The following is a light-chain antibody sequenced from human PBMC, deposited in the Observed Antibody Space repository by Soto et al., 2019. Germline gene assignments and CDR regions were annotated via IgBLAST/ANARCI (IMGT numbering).Light chain of an antibody. CDR2: AAS. CDR1: QSVNNNY. Sequence: DIVMTQSPGTLSLSPGERATLSCRASQSVNNNYLAWYQQKPGQSPRLLIYAASNRGRGMPDSFGGSCSGTDVTLTVSRLEPEEYPVYYSQHYCSAQWTFGQGTKVEI. V-gene: IGKV3-20*01. CDR3: QHYCSAQWT. J-gene: IGKJ1*01.